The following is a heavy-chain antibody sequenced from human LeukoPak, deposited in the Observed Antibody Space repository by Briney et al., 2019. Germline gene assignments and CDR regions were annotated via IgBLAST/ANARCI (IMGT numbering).Heavy chain of an antibody. V-gene: IGHV1-18*01. CDR2: ISAYNGNT. J-gene: IGHJ4*02. CDR1: GGTFSSYA. Sequence: ASVKVSCKASGGTFSSYAISWVRQAPGQGLEWMGWISAYNGNTNYAQKLQGRVTMTTDTSTSTAYMELRSLRSDDTAVYYCARDQHYYDSSGQAGYWGQGTLVTVSS. D-gene: IGHD3-22*01. CDR3: ARDQHYYDSSGQAGY.